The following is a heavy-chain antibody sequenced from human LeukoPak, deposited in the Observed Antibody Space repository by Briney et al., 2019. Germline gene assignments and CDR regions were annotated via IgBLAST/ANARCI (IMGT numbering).Heavy chain of an antibody. J-gene: IGHJ6*03. V-gene: IGHV1-69*13. CDR3: ARGDPGRPGYYYYYYMDV. D-gene: IGHD1-26*01. Sequence: GASVKVSCKASGGTFSSYAISWVRQAPGEGLEWMGGIIPIFGTANYAQKFQGRVTITADESTSTAYMELSSLRSEDTAVYYCARGDPGRPGYYYYYYMDVWGKGTTVTVSS. CDR1: GGTFSSYA. CDR2: IIPIFGTA.